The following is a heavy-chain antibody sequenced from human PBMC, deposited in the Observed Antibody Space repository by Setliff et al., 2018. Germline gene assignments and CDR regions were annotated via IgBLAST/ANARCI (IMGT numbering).Heavy chain of an antibody. D-gene: IGHD2-15*01. CDR1: GGSINSYY. Sequence: SETLSLTCWVSGGSINSYYWSWIRQPPGKDMEWIGRIYTSGSTNYNPSLKSRFTISVDTSKNQFSLKLSSVTAADTSVYYCARIHLVVAAIDYWGQGTLVTVSS. J-gene: IGHJ4*02. V-gene: IGHV4-4*09. CDR2: IYTSGST. CDR3: ARIHLVVAAIDY.